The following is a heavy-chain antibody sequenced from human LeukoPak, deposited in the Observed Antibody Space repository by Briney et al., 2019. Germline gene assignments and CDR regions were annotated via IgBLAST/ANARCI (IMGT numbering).Heavy chain of an antibody. V-gene: IGHV3-48*04. J-gene: IGHJ4*02. CDR3: ARSLIGGSWSNYFDY. CDR1: GFTFSSYW. Sequence: GGSLRLSCAASGFTFSSYWMSWVRQAPGKGLEWVSYISSSGSTIYYADSVRGRFTISRDNAKNSLYLQMNSLRAEDTAVYYCARSLIGGSWSNYFDYWGQGTLVTVSS. D-gene: IGHD6-13*01. CDR2: ISSSGSTI.